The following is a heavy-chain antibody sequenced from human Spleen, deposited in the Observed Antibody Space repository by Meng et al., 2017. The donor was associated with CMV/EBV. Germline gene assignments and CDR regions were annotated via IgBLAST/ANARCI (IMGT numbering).Heavy chain of an antibody. CDR3: ARESSSWLNYYYYGMDV. CDR2: ISYDGSNK. Sequence: GESLKISCAASGFTFSRYAMHWVRQAPGKGLEWVAVISYDGSNKYYADSVKGRFTISRDNSKNTLYLQMNSLRAEDTAVYYCARESSSWLNYYYYGMDVWGQGTTVTVSS. J-gene: IGHJ6*02. D-gene: IGHD6-13*01. CDR1: GFTFSRYA. V-gene: IGHV3-30-3*01.